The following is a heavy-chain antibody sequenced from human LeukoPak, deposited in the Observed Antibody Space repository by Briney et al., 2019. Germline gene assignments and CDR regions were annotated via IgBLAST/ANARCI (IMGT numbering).Heavy chain of an antibody. CDR2: ISRGSTIT. Sequence: GGSLRLSCAASGFSFSDYSMNWVRQAPGKGLEWVSYISRGSTITYYGESVKGRFTISRDNAKNSVYLEMNSLRDEDTAVYYCARDENWGSAYHYHGMDVWGQGTTVTVSS. J-gene: IGHJ6*02. V-gene: IGHV3-48*02. CDR1: GFSFSDYS. CDR3: ARDENWGSAYHYHGMDV. D-gene: IGHD7-27*01.